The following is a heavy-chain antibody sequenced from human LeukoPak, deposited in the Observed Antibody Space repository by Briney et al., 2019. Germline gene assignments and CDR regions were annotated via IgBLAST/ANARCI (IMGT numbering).Heavy chain of an antibody. CDR2: IGRVGYT. V-gene: IGHV3-23*01. CDR3: VKDRPCDGCMPMDA. J-gene: IGHJ6*02. CDR1: GFTFSDYS. Sequence: PGGSLRLSCAASGFTFSDYSMSWVRLVPGKGLEWVSGIGRVGYTYYADSVKGRFTISRDNSKNTVYLQMNSLRAEDTAIYYCVKDRPCDGCMPMDAWGQGTTVTVSS. D-gene: IGHD5-24*01.